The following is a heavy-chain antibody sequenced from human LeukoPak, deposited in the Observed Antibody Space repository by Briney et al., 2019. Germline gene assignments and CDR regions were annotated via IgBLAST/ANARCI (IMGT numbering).Heavy chain of an antibody. Sequence: RSETLSLTCTVSGGSISSSSYYWGWIRQPPGKGLEWIGSSYYSGSTYYNPSLKSRVTISVDTSKNQFSLKLSSVTAADTAVYYCARTAVRGRAFDIWGQGTMVTVSS. CDR3: ARTAVRGRAFDI. V-gene: IGHV4-39*01. J-gene: IGHJ3*02. CDR1: GGSISSSSYY. CDR2: SYYSGST. D-gene: IGHD2-21*02.